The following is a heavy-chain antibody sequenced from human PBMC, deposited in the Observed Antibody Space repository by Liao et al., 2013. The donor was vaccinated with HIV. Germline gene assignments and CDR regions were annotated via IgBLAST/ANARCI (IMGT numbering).Heavy chain of an antibody. CDR1: GGSISSGSYY. CDR2: ISTSGST. D-gene: IGHD2-15*01. CDR3: ASLVVGGQHFDY. Sequence: QVQLQESGPGLVKPSQTLSLTCTVSGGSISSGSYYWSWIRQPAGKGLEWIGRISTSGSTKYNPSLKSRVTISLDTSKNQFSLKLSSVTAADTAVYYCASLVVGGQHFDYWGQGTLVTVSS. J-gene: IGHJ4*02. V-gene: IGHV4-61*02.